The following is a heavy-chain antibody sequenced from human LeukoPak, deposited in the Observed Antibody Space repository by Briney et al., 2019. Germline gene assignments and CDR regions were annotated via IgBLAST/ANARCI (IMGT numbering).Heavy chain of an antibody. CDR2: IDKKDKGYATAT. CDR3: TRDSGTYNWFDP. Sequence: GGSLKLSCAASGFTFSGSAIHWVRQSSGKGLEWVGQIDKKDKGYATATAYAAPVKGRFTISRDDSINTAYLQMKSLKTEDTALYYCTRDSGTYNWFDPWGQGTLVTVSS. J-gene: IGHJ5*02. D-gene: IGHD1-26*01. CDR1: GFTFSGSA. V-gene: IGHV3-73*01.